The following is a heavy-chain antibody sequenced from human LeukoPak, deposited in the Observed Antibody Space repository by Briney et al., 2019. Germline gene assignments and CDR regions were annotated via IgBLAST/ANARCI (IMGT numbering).Heavy chain of an antibody. CDR2: IYYSGST. CDR3: ARGLWP. V-gene: IGHV4-61*01. CDR1: GGSVSSGSYY. J-gene: IGHJ4*02. Sequence: SETPSLTCTVSGGSVSSGSYYWSWIRQPPGKGLEWIGYIYYSGSTNYNPSLKSRVTISVDTSKNQFSLKLSSVTAADTAVYYCARGLWPWGQGTLVTVSS. D-gene: IGHD5-18*01.